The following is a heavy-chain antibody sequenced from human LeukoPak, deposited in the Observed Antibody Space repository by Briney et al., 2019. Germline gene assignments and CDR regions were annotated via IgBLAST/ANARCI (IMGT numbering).Heavy chain of an antibody. J-gene: IGHJ4*02. CDR1: GGTISGSRYH. V-gene: IGHV4-39*01. Sequence: SETLSLTCTVSGGTISGSRYHWVRMRQRPGEGLVWFATIADSWTNYSNPSLNSRITICVDTTKNQFSLRLSSVTAAETAVYYCATYYYTETYTYFDHWGQGTLVTVSS. D-gene: IGHD3-3*01. CDR2: IADSWTN. CDR3: ATYYYTETYTYFDH.